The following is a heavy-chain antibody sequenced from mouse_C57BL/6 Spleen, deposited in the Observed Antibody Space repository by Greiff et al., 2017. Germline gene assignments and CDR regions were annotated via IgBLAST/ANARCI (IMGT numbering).Heavy chain of an antibody. Sequence: EVKLMESGGGLVQPGGSLSLSCAASGFTFTDYYMSWVRQPPGKALEWLGFIRNKANGYTTEYSASVKGRFTISRDNSQSILYLQMNALRAEDSAAYYCARYEGYGGYYPCALDYWGQGTSVTVSS. CDR1: GFTFTDYY. CDR2: IRNKANGYTT. V-gene: IGHV7-3*01. CDR3: ARYEGYGGYYPCALDY. D-gene: IGHD2-3*01. J-gene: IGHJ4*01.